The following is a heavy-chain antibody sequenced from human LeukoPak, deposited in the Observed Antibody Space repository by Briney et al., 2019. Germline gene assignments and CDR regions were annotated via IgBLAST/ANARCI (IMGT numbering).Heavy chain of an antibody. CDR1: GGSCSGYY. CDR3: ARRRHYYGSGSPFDY. J-gene: IGHJ4*02. V-gene: IGHV4-34*01. CDR2: INHSGST. Sequence: PSETLSLTCAVYGGSCSGYYWSWIRHPPGPGLLWCGEINHSGSTNYNPSLKSRVTISVDTSKNQFSLKLSSVTAADTAVYYCARRRHYYGSGSPFDYWGQGTLVTVSS. D-gene: IGHD3-10*01.